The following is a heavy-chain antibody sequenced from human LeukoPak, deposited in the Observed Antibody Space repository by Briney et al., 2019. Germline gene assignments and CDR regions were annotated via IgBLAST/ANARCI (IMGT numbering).Heavy chain of an antibody. CDR2: IYYSGST. CDR1: GGSISSGGYY. CDR3: ARGYDSSGYYYYFDY. Sequence: SETLSLTCTVSGGSISSGGYYWSWIRQHPGKGLEWIGYIYYSGSTYYNPSLKSRVTISVDTSKNQFSLRLSSVTAADTAVYYCARGYDSSGYYYYFDYWGQGTLVTVSS. J-gene: IGHJ4*02. D-gene: IGHD3-22*01. V-gene: IGHV4-31*03.